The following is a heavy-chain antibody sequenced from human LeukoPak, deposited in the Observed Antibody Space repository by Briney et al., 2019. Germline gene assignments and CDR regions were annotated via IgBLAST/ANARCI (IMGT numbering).Heavy chain of an antibody. Sequence: GGSLRLSCSASGFTVSSNYMSWIRQAPGKGLGWGLVIYSGGSTYYADSVKGRFTISRDNSKNTLYLQMNSLRAEDAAVYYCARVRYYGSGSYSWFDPWGQGTLVTVSS. D-gene: IGHD3-10*01. J-gene: IGHJ5*02. CDR2: IYSGGST. CDR3: ARVRYYGSGSYSWFDP. CDR1: GFTVSSNY. V-gene: IGHV3-53*01.